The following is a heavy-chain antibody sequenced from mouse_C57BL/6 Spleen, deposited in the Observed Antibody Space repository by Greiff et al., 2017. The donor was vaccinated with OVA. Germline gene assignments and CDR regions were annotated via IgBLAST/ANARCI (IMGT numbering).Heavy chain of an antibody. V-gene: IGHV1-64*01. Sequence: QVQLKESGAELVKPGASVKLSCKASGYTFTSYWMHWVKQRPGQGLEWIGMIHPNSGSTNYNEKFKSKATLTVDKSSSTAYMQLSSLTSEDSAVYYCAPHYDYDPFAYWGQGTLVTVSA. J-gene: IGHJ3*01. CDR2: IHPNSGST. CDR1: GYTFTSYW. CDR3: APHYDYDPFAY. D-gene: IGHD2-4*01.